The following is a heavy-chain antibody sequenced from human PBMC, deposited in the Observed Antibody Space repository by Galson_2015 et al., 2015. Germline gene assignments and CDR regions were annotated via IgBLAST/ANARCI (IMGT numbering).Heavy chain of an antibody. Sequence: SLRLSCAASGFTFDDYGMSWVRQAPGKGLEWVSGINWNGGSTGYADSVKGRFTISRDNAKNSLYLQMNSLRAEDTALYHCARDIGAGLVHDYWGQGTLVTVSS. V-gene: IGHV3-20*01. J-gene: IGHJ4*02. D-gene: IGHD6-6*01. CDR1: GFTFDDYG. CDR2: INWNGGST. CDR3: ARDIGAGLVHDY.